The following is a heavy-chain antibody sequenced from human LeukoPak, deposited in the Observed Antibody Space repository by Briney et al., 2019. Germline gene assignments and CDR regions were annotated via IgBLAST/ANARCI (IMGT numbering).Heavy chain of an antibody. V-gene: IGHV3-23*01. J-gene: IGHJ4*02. CDR1: GLTFSSYA. Sequence: PGGSLRLSCAAPGLTFSSYAMSWVRQAPGKGLEWVSAISGSGGSTYYADSVKGRFTISRDNSKNTLYLQMNSLRAEDTAVYYCAKDRPAPVRGVIAGSFDYWGQGTLVTVSS. D-gene: IGHD3-10*01. CDR3: AKDRPAPVRGVIAGSFDY. CDR2: ISGSGGST.